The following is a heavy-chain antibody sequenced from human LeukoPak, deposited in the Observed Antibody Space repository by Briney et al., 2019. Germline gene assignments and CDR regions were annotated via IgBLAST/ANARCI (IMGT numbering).Heavy chain of an antibody. J-gene: IGHJ3*02. CDR2: ISAYNGNT. Sequence: GGSLRLSCEVSGFTFTSYGISWVRQAPGQGLEWMGWISAYNGNTNYAQKLQGRVSMATDTSTSTAYMELRSLRSDDTAVYYCARGRGSPGAFDIWGQGTMVTVSS. D-gene: IGHD1-26*01. CDR3: ARGRGSPGAFDI. CDR1: GFTFTSYG. V-gene: IGHV1-18*01.